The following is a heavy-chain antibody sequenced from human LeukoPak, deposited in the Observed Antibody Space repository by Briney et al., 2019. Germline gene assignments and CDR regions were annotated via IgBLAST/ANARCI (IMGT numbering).Heavy chain of an antibody. Sequence: ASVKVSCKASGYTFTSYAMHWVRQAPGQRLEWMGWINAGNGNTKYSQKFQGRVTITRDTSASTAYMELSSLRSEDTAVYYCARALRFLEWLPGDYYYSSMDVWGQGTTVTVSS. D-gene: IGHD3-3*01. V-gene: IGHV1-3*01. CDR3: ARALRFLEWLPGDYYYSSMDV. CDR1: GYTFTSYA. J-gene: IGHJ6*02. CDR2: INAGNGNT.